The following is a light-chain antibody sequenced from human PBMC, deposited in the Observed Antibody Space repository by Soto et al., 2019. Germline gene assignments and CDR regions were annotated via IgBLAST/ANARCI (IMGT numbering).Light chain of an antibody. J-gene: IGKJ1*01. V-gene: IGKV1-6*01. CDR2: AAS. Sequence: AIQTTQSPSSMSASVGDRVTITCRSGQGIRNDLAWFQQRPGKATKLLIYAASGLQSGVPSRFSGSGSGTDFTLTISSLHPEDFATYYCLQDFNYPWTFGQGTRVYIK. CDR3: LQDFNYPWT. CDR1: QGIRND.